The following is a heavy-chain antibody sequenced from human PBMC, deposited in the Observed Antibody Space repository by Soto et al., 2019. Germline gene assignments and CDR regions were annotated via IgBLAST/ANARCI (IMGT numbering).Heavy chain of an antibody. CDR1: GYSFTNHW. D-gene: IGHD2-8*01. J-gene: IGHJ6*02. CDR3: ARRGGRGTNKYDSFHMDV. V-gene: IGHV5-51*01. Sequence: LGESLKISCKGSGYSFTNHWIGWVRQRPGKGVEWMGIIYPGDSDTKYSPSFQGQVTFSADKSISTAYLQWSSLKASDSAMYYCARRGGRGTNKYDSFHMDVCGQGTTVTVSS. CDR2: IYPGDSDT.